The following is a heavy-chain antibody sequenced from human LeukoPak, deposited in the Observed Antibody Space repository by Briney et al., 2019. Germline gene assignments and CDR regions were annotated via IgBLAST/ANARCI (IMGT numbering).Heavy chain of an antibody. D-gene: IGHD6-19*01. CDR1: GFTFSNYR. V-gene: IGHV3-7*01. CDR3: ARDSGWYSGPYYFDY. CDR2: IEQDGSEK. J-gene: IGHJ4*02. Sequence: GGSLRVSCAASGFTFSNYRMTWVRQAPGKGLEWVANIEQDGSEKYYADSVKGRFTISRDNAKKSLYLQMNSLRAEDTAVYYCARDSGWYSGPYYFDYWGQGTLVTVSS.